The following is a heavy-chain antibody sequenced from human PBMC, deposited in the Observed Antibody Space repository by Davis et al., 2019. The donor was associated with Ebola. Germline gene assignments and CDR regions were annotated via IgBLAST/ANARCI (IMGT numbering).Heavy chain of an antibody. J-gene: IGHJ5*02. V-gene: IGHV1-69*05. CDR2: IIPIFGTA. CDR1: GDTFSSYA. CDR3: ARGYRFDP. Sequence: SVKVSCKASGDTFSSYAISWVRQAPGQGLEWMGGIIPIFGTANYAQKFQGRVTMTTDTSTSTAYMELRSLRSDDTAVYYCARGYRFDPWGQGTLVTVSS. D-gene: IGHD5-24*01.